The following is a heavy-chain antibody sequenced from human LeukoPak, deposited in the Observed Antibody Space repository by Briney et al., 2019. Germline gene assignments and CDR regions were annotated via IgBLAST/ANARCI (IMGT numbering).Heavy chain of an antibody. Sequence: PGGSLRLSCAASGFTVSSNYMSWVRQAPGKGLEWVSVIYSGGSTYYTDSVKGRFTISRDNSKNTLYLQMNSLRAEDTAVYYCARVKGSGWYAVDYWGQGTLVTVSS. J-gene: IGHJ4*02. CDR2: IYSGGST. D-gene: IGHD6-19*01. CDR3: ARVKGSGWYAVDY. CDR1: GFTVSSNY. V-gene: IGHV3-53*01.